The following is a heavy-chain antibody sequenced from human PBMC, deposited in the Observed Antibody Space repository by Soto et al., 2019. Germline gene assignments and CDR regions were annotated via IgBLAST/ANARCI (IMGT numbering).Heavy chain of an antibody. CDR1: GGSISSGGYS. V-gene: IGHV4-30-2*01. CDR2: IYHSGST. Sequence: PSETLSLTCAVSGGSISSGGYSWSWIRQPPGKGLEWIGYIYHSGSTYYNPSLKSRVTISVDRSKNQFSLKLSSVTAADTAVYYCARGLGLQGSFDYYYGMDVWGQGTTVTVSS. J-gene: IGHJ6*02. D-gene: IGHD3-10*01. CDR3: ARGLGLQGSFDYYYGMDV.